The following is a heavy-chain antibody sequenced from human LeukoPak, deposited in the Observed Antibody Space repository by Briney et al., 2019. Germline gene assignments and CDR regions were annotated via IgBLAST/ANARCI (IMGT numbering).Heavy chain of an antibody. CDR1: GFTFSSYA. V-gene: IGHV3-23*01. Sequence: GGSLRLSCAASGFTFSSYAMSWVRQAPGKGLEWVSAISGSGGSTYYADSVKGRFTISRDNSKNTLYLQMNSLRAEDTAVYYCAKDLAVVVVAAGYFDCWGQGTLVTVSS. CDR2: ISGSGGST. D-gene: IGHD2-15*01. CDR3: AKDLAVVVVAAGYFDC. J-gene: IGHJ4*02.